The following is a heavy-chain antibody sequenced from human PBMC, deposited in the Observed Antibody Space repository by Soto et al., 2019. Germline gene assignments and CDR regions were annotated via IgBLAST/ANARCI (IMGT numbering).Heavy chain of an antibody. V-gene: IGHV3-23*01. CDR2: ISGSGGST. CDR3: AKDFLGYSDWSTSFDY. CDR1: GLTFSIYA. Sequence: GGSLRLSCAASGLTFSIYAMSWVRQAPGKGLEWVSCISGSGGSTYYADSVKGRFTISRDNSKNTLYLQKNSLRAEDTAVYYCAKDFLGYSDWSTSFDYWGQGTVVTVSS. J-gene: IGHJ4*02. D-gene: IGHD3-9*01.